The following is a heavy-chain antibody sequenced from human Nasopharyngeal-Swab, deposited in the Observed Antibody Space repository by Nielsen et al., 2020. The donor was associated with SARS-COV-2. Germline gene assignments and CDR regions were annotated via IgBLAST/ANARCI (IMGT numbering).Heavy chain of an antibody. CDR2: KDSSANT. Sequence: SETLSLTCSVSGGAIRRGDYYWRWIRQPPGKGLEWIGYKDSSANTYYNPSLKSRVNMSVDMTKNQFSLKLSSVTAADTAVYYCAREVASANKNAFDIWGQGTMVTVSS. J-gene: IGHJ3*02. V-gene: IGHV4-30-4*01. CDR1: GGAIRRGDYY. CDR3: AREVASANKNAFDI. D-gene: IGHD2/OR15-2a*01.